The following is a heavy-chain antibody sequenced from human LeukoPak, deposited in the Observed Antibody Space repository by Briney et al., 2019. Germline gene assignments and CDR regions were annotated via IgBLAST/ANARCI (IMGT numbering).Heavy chain of an antibody. CDR3: AREVGATGNDWFDP. D-gene: IGHD1-26*01. V-gene: IGHV1-46*01. CDR1: GYAFTSYY. Sequence: ASVKVSFKASGYAFTSYYMRWVRQAPGQGLEWMGIINPSGGSTTYAQKFQGRVTLTSDTSTSTVYMDLSGLRFDDTAVYYCAREVGATGNDWFDPWGQGTLVTVSS. CDR2: INPSGGST. J-gene: IGHJ5*02.